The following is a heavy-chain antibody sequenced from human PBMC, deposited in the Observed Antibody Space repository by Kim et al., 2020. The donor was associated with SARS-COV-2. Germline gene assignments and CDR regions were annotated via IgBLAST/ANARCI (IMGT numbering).Heavy chain of an antibody. CDR1: GFTFSSYW. CDR3: ARDRTSCSGGYCAFEY. CDR2: IKSDAIST. V-gene: IGHV3-74*01. D-gene: IGHD2-15*01. J-gene: IGHJ4*02. Sequence: GGSLRLSCAASGFTFSSYWMHWVRQAPGKGLVWVSRIKSDAISTSYADSVKGRFTISRDNAKNTLYLQMNSLRAEDTAVYYCARDRTSCSGGYCAFEYWGQGTLVTVSS.